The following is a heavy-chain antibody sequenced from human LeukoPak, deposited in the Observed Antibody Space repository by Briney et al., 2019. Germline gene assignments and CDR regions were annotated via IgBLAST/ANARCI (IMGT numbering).Heavy chain of an antibody. V-gene: IGHV4-39*07. CDR2: IYYSGST. Sequence: PSETLSLTCTVSSGSISSGAYYWGWNRQPPGKGLGWSGSIYYSGSTYYNPSLKSRVTISVDTSKNQFSLKLSSVTAADTAVYYCARRMYLWSGGFDYWGQGTLVTVSS. CDR3: ARRMYLWSGGFDY. CDR1: SGSISSGAYY. D-gene: IGHD3-10*01. J-gene: IGHJ4*02.